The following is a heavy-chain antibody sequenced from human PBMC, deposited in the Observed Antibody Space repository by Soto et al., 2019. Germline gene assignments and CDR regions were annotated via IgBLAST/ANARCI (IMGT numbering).Heavy chain of an antibody. Sequence: GGSLRLSCAASEFTFSSYAMHWVRQAPGKGLEWVAVISYDGSNKYYADSVKGRFTISRDNSKNTLYLQMNSLRAEDTAVYYCARPTEVRYYPMIREPVFGPPDYWGQGTLVTVSS. CDR3: ARPTEVRYYPMIREPVFGPPDY. CDR2: ISYDGSNK. J-gene: IGHJ4*02. CDR1: EFTFSSYA. V-gene: IGHV3-30-3*01. D-gene: IGHD3-10*01.